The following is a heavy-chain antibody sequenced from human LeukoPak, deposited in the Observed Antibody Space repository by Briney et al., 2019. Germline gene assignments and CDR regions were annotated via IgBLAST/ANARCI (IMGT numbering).Heavy chain of an antibody. V-gene: IGHV5-51*01. J-gene: IGHJ4*02. CDR2: IYPGDSDT. CDR1: GYSFTTYW. Sequence: GESLKISCKGFGYSFTTYWIGWVRQMPGKGLEWMGIIYPGDSDTRYSPSFQGQVTISADKSVSTAYLQWSSLKASDTAIYYCARRLIFDYWGQGTPVTVSS. CDR3: ARRLIFDY. D-gene: IGHD2-8*01.